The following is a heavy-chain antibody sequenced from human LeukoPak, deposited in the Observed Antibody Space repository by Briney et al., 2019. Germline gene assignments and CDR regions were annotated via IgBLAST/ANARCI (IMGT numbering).Heavy chain of an antibody. Sequence: SETLSLTCAVYGGSFSGYYWSWIRQPPGKGLEWIGEINHSGSTNHNPSLKSRVTISVDTSKNQFSLKLSSVTAADTAVYYCATLSGAYCYWGQGTLVTVSS. V-gene: IGHV4-34*01. J-gene: IGHJ4*02. CDR2: INHSGST. CDR1: GGSFSGYY. D-gene: IGHD3-16*02. CDR3: ATLSGAYCY.